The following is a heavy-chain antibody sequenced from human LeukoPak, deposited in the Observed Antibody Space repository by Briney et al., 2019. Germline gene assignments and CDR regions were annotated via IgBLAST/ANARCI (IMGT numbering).Heavy chain of an antibody. V-gene: IGHV4-39*01. CDR3: ASLIYGYCSGGSCYGGQDWFDP. CDR1: GGSISSSSYY. CDR2: IYYSGST. D-gene: IGHD2-15*01. J-gene: IGHJ5*02. Sequence: PSETLSLTCTVSGGSISSSSYYWGWIRQPPGKGLEWIGSIYYSGSTYYNPSLKSRVTISVDTSKNQFSLKLSSVTAADTAVYYCASLIYGYCSGGSCYGGQDWFDPWGQGTLVTVSS.